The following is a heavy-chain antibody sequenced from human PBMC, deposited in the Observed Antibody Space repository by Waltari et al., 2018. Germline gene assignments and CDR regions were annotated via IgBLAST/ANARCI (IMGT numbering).Heavy chain of an antibody. J-gene: IGHJ4*02. V-gene: IGHV4-4*09. D-gene: IGHD6-13*01. CDR1: GGSISSYS. CDR3: ARGTIAAFDY. CDR2: IYTSGST. Sequence: QVQLQESGPGLVKPSETLSLTCTVSGGSISSYSWSWIRQPPGKGLEWIGYIYTSGSTNYNPSLKSRVTISVDTSKNQFSLKLSSVTAADTAVYYCARGTIAAFDYWGQGTLVTVSS.